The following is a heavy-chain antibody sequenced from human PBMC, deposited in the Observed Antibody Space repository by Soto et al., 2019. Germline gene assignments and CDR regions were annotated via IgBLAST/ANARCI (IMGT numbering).Heavy chain of an antibody. CDR3: ATESGSTYGYFDY. D-gene: IGHD5-18*01. V-gene: IGHV4-30-4*01. Sequence: PSETLSLTCTVSGGSVISGYNYFICIRQSPGKGLEWIGYISGSGSTGYNPSLKNRLTMSVDRSKNQFTLRLTSVTAADTAVYFCATESGSTYGYFDYWGQGTQVTVSS. CDR1: GGSVISGYNY. CDR2: ISGSGST. J-gene: IGHJ4*02.